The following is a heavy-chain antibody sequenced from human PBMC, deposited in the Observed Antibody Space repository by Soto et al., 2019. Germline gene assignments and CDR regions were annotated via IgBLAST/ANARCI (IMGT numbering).Heavy chain of an antibody. V-gene: IGHV4-39*01. CDR3: AKGGSGSYSNAFDI. CDR2: IYYSGST. Sequence: QLQLQESGPGLVKPSETLSLTCTVSGGSISSSSYYWGWIRQPPGKGLEWIGSIYYSGSTYYNPSLKSRVTIAEDTSENQFSLKLSSVTAADTAVYYCAKGGSGSYSNAFDIWGQGTMVTVSS. D-gene: IGHD3-10*01. J-gene: IGHJ3*02. CDR1: GGSISSSSYY.